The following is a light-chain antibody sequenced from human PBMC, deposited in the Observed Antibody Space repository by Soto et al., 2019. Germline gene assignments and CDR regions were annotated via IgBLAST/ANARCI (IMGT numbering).Light chain of an antibody. CDR2: DTD. Sequence: QSVLTQPPSVSAAPGQRVTISCSGSSSNIGKSHVSWYQHLPGTAPKLLIYDTDKRPSGIPDRLYGSKSGTAATLDITGLPTPDVAAYYYSTWDDSLSAAVFGPGTKVTVL. J-gene: IGLJ1*01. CDR3: STWDDSLSAAV. CDR1: SSNIGKSH. V-gene: IGLV1-51*01.